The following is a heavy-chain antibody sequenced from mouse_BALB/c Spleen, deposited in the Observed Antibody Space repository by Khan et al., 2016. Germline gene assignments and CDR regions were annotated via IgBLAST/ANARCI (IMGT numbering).Heavy chain of an antibody. D-gene: IGHD1-1*01. V-gene: IGHV3-2*02. CDR2: ITHSGYT. J-gene: IGHJ2*01. CDR1: GLSITSDYA. CDR3: ASSGNYFDY. Sequence: EVQLQESGPGLVKPSQSLSLTCTVTGLSITSDYAWNWIRQFPGNKLVWMGYITHSGYTSYNPSLKSRISITRDTSKNQFFLQLNSVTTENTATYYGASSGNYFDYWGQGTILTVSS.